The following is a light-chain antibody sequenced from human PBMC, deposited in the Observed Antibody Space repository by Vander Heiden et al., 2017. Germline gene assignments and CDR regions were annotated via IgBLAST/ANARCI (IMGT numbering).Light chain of an antibody. Sequence: DIQMTQSPSTLSASVGDRVSITCRASRSMTFYLAWYHQKPGKAPKLLIYEASSLDSGVPSRLSGRGSGTEFSLTISSLQPGDIVTYYCQQNNSIPYTFGQGTKVEIK. CDR3: QQNNSIPYT. V-gene: IGKV1-5*01. CDR2: EAS. J-gene: IGKJ2*01. CDR1: RSMTFY.